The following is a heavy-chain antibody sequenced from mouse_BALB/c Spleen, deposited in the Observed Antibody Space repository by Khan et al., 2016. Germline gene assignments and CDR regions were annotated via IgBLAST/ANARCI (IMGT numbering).Heavy chain of an antibody. D-gene: IGHD1-2*01. CDR1: GYTFTSYW. V-gene: IGHV1S81*02. CDR2: INPSNGRT. Sequence: QVQLQQPGAELVKPGASVKLSCKASGYTFTSYWMHWVKQRPGQGLEWIGEINPSNGRTNYNEKFKSKATLTVDKSSSTAYMQLSSPTSEDSAVYYCARRTTARAYWGQGTLVTVSA. CDR3: ARRTTARAY. J-gene: IGHJ3*01.